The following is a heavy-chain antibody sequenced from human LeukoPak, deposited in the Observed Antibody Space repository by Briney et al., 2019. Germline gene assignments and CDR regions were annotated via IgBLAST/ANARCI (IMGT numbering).Heavy chain of an antibody. CDR3: ARDDCSSISCYHNWFDP. CDR2: IKQDGNEK. CDR1: GFTFSSYW. J-gene: IGHJ5*02. V-gene: IGHV3-7*01. Sequence: GGSLRLSCAASGFTFSSYWMSWVSQAPGKGLEWVANIKQDGNEKYYVDSVKGRFTISRDNAKNSLYLQMNSLRAEDTAVYYCARDDCSSISCYHNWFDPWGQGTLVTVSS. D-gene: IGHD2-2*01.